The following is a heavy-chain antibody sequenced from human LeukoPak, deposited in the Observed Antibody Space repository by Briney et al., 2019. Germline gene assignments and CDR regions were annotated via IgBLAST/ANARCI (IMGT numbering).Heavy chain of an antibody. J-gene: IGHJ5*02. CDR2: INHSGST. CDR3: ASRDCSSTSCHEGYNWFDP. Sequence: SETLSLTCAVYGGSFSGYYWSWIRQPPGKGLEWIGEINHSGSTNYNPSLKSRVTISVDTSKNQFSLRLTSVTAADTAVYYCASRDCSSTSCHEGYNWFDPWGQGILVSVSS. V-gene: IGHV4-34*01. D-gene: IGHD2-2*01. CDR1: GGSFSGYY.